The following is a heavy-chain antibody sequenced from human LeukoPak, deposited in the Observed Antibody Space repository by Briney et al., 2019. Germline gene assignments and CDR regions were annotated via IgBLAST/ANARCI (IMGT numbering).Heavy chain of an antibody. D-gene: IGHD6-13*01. CDR1: GYSFTSYW. J-gene: IGHJ6*02. CDR3: ARQLAAAGTGRRNCYYYGMDV. V-gene: IGHV5-51*01. CDR2: IYPGDSDT. Sequence: GESLKISCKGSGYSFTSYWIGWVRQMPGKGLEWMGTIYPGDSDTRYSPSFQGQVTISADKSISTAYLQWSSLKASDTAMYYCARQLAAAGTGRRNCYYYGMDVWGQGTTVTVSS.